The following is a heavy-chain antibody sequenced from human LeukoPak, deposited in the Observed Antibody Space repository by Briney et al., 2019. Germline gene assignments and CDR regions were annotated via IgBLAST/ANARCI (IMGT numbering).Heavy chain of an antibody. CDR2: MSRSSIHI. J-gene: IGHJ4*02. D-gene: IGHD5-18*01. V-gene: IGHV3-21*01. Sequence: GGSLRLSCAASGFTFSSYGMTWVRQAPGKGLEWVSSMSRSSIHIYYADSVKGRFTISRDNAKNSLYLQMNSLRAEDTAVYYCARGADNYGYIFDYWGQGTLVTVSS. CDR3: ARGADNYGYIFDY. CDR1: GFTFSSYG.